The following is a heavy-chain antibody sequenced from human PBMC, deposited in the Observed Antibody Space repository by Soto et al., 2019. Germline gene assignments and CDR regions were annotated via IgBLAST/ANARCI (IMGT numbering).Heavy chain of an antibody. J-gene: IGHJ4*02. CDR1: GFTFSSYW. D-gene: IGHD3-3*01. Sequence: GGSLRLSCAASGFTFSSYWMSWVRQAPGKGLEWVANIKQDGSEKYYVDSVKGRFTISRDNAKNSLYLQMNSLRAEDTAVYYCARTLFWSGYYPTYFDYWGQGTLVNVSS. V-gene: IGHV3-7*03. CDR3: ARTLFWSGYYPTYFDY. CDR2: IKQDGSEK.